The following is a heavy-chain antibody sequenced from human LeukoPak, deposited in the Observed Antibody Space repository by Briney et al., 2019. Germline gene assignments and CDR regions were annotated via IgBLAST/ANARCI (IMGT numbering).Heavy chain of an antibody. CDR2: IYYGGST. CDR1: GGSISSYY. Sequence: SETLSLTCTVSGGSISSYYWSWIRQPPGKGLEWIGYIYYGGSTNYNPSLKSRVTISVDTSKNQFSLKLSSVTAADTAVYYCARHPRYSRIYYFDYWGQGTLVTVSS. V-gene: IGHV4-59*08. D-gene: IGHD3-9*01. J-gene: IGHJ4*02. CDR3: ARHPRYSRIYYFDY.